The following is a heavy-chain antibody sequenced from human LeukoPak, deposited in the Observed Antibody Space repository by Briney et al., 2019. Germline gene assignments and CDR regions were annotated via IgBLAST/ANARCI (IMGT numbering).Heavy chain of an antibody. V-gene: IGHV1-18*01. CDR3: ARGPYDILTGYYYYYYYMDV. CDR2: ISAYNGNT. J-gene: IGHJ6*03. Sequence: ASVKVSCKASGYTFTSYGISWVRQAPGQGLEWMGWISAYNGNTNYAQKLQGRVTMTTDTSTSTAYMELRSLRSDDTAVYYCARGPYDILTGYYYYYYYMDVWGKGTTVTVSS. CDR1: GYTFTSYG. D-gene: IGHD3-9*01.